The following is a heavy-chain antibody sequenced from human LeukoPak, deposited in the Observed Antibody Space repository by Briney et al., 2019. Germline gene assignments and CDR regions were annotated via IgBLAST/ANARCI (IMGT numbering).Heavy chain of an antibody. CDR3: ARRNAMDV. V-gene: IGHV3-7*03. J-gene: IGHJ6*02. Sequence: GGSLRLSCAASGFTFSSYWMHWVRQAPGKGLEWVANINRDGSERYYVDSVKGRFTISRDDAKSSLYLQMNSLRAEDTAVYYCARRNAMDVWGQGTTVIVFS. CDR2: INRDGSER. CDR1: GFTFSSYW.